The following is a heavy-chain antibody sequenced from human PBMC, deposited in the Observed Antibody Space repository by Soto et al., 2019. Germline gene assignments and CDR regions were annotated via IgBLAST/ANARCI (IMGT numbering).Heavy chain of an antibody. D-gene: IGHD6-19*01. J-gene: IGHJ1*01. CDR3: ARSFGWYAIDQ. CDR1: GGSISSGGYS. CDR2: IYHSGST. V-gene: IGHV4-30-2*01. Sequence: SETLSLTCAVSGGSISSGGYSWSWIRQPPGKGLEWIGYIYHSGSTYNNPSLKSRVTMSVDKSKNQFSLMLSSVTAADTAVYYCARSFGWYAIDQWGQGTLVTVSS.